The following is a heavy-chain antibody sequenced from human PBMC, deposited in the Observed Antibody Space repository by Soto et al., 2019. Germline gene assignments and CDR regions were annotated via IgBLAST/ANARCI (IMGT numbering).Heavy chain of an antibody. V-gene: IGHV3-9*01. D-gene: IGHD3-22*01. J-gene: IGHJ4*02. CDR2: ISWNSGSI. Sequence: GGSLRLSCAASGFTFDDYAMRWVRQAPGKGLEWVSGISWNSGSIGHADSVKGRFTISRDNAKNSLYLQMNSLRAEDTALYYCAKVFYDSSGYHLRGFDYWGQGTLVTVSS. CDR3: AKVFYDSSGYHLRGFDY. CDR1: GFTFDDYA.